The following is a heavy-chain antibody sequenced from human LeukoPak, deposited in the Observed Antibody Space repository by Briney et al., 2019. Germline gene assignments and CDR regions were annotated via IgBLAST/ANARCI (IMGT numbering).Heavy chain of an antibody. V-gene: IGHV4-61*01. CDR3: ARYSTAAGDFDY. CDR2: IYYSGST. Sequence: SETLSLTCTVSGGSVSSGSYYWSWIRQPPGKGLEWIGYIYYSGSTNYNPSLKSRVTISVDTSKNQFSLKLSSVTAADTAVYYCARYSTAAGDFDYWGQGTLVTVSS. CDR1: GGSVSSGSYY. D-gene: IGHD6-13*01. J-gene: IGHJ4*02.